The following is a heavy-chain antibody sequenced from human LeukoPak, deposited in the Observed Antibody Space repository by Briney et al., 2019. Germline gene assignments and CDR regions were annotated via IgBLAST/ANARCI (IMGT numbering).Heavy chain of an antibody. Sequence: GGSLRLSCAASGFTFSSYSMNWVRQAPGKGLEWVAPISSSSSYIYYADSVKGRFTISRDNAKNSLYLQMNSLRAEDTAVYYCARGRGIAAAGTKIDYWGQGTLVTVSS. CDR2: ISSSSSYI. CDR3: ARGRGIAAAGTKIDY. D-gene: IGHD6-13*01. V-gene: IGHV3-21*01. J-gene: IGHJ4*02. CDR1: GFTFSSYS.